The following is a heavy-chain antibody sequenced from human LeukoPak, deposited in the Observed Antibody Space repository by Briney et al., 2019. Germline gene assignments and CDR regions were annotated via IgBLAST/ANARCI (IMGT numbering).Heavy chain of an antibody. D-gene: IGHD6-13*01. V-gene: IGHV1-18*01. J-gene: IGHJ5*02. CDR1: GYTFTSYG. CDR2: ISAYNSNT. Sequence: ASVKVSCKASGYTFTSYGISWARQAPGQGLEWMGWISAYNSNTNYAQKLQGRVTMTTDTSTSTAYMELRSLRSDDTAVYYCARVTNAAAGSAWFDPWGQGTLVTVSS. CDR3: ARVTNAAAGSAWFDP.